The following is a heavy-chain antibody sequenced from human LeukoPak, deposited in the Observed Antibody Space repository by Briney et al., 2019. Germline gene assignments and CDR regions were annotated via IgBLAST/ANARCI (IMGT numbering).Heavy chain of an antibody. D-gene: IGHD6-25*01. Sequence: PSETLSLTCTVSGGTVNSSTYYWGWIRQPPGKGLERTGSIYYSGSTFYNPSLRDRVTISVDSAKNQVSLKLTSVTAADTAVYYCARGNTHTSGYLIVGNWFDPWGRGTLVTVSS. J-gene: IGHJ5*02. CDR2: IYYSGST. CDR1: GGTVNSSTYY. CDR3: ARGNTHTSGYLIVGNWFDP. V-gene: IGHV4-39*01.